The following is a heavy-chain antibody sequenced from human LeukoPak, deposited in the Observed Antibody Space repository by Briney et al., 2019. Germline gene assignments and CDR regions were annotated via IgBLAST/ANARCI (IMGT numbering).Heavy chain of an antibody. V-gene: IGHV1-8*02. D-gene: IGHD6-13*01. CDR1: GYTFTDYY. CDR3: ARSSSWYGDY. J-gene: IGHJ4*02. CDR2: VNPNSGDT. Sequence: ASVKVSCKASGYTFTDYYIHWVRQAPGQGLEWMGWVNPNSGDTDYAQKFQGRVTMTRNTSISTAYMELSSLRSEDTAVYYCARSSSWYGDYWGQGTLVTVSS.